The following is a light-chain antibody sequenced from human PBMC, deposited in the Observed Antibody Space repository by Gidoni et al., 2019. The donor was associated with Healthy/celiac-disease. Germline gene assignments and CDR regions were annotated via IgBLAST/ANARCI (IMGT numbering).Light chain of an antibody. CDR1: QSIRSW. CDR2: KAS. CDR3: QRYNSYWT. J-gene: IGKJ1*01. V-gene: IGKV1-5*03. Sequence: DIQMTQSPYTLSASVGDRVTITCRASQSIRSWLAWYKQKPGKDPKLLIYKASSLESGVPSRVSGSGSGTEFTLTISSLQPDDFATYYCQRYNSYWTFXQXTKVXIK.